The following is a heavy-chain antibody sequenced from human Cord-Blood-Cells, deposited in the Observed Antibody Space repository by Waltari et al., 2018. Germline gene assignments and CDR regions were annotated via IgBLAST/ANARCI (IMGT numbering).Heavy chain of an antibody. D-gene: IGHD3-3*01. CDR1: GFTFSSYC. V-gene: IGHV3-7*01. J-gene: IGHJ4*02. Sequence: EVQLVESGGGLVQPGGSLRLSCAASGFTFSSYCMRWVRQAPGKGLEWVANIKQDGSEKYYVDSVKGRFTISRDNAKNSLYLQMNSLRAEDTAVYYCARWSLYYDFWSGYFDYWGQGTLVTVSS. CDR2: IKQDGSEK. CDR3: ARWSLYYDFWSGYFDY.